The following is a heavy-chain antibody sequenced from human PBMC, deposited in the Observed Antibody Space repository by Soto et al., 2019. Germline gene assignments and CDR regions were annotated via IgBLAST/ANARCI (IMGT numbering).Heavy chain of an antibody. CDR3: ARIVQKDGGLLSNYYYGLDV. J-gene: IGHJ6*02. CDR2: IYYSGSA. Sequence: SETLSLTCSVSGGSVISGYYYWSWIRQPPGKGLDWIGYIYYSGSANYNPSLKSRVTISVDTSKNQFSLKLSSVTAADTAVYYCARIVQKDGGLLSNYYYGLDVWGQGTTVTVSS. D-gene: IGHD3-10*01. CDR1: GGSVISGYYY. V-gene: IGHV4-61*01.